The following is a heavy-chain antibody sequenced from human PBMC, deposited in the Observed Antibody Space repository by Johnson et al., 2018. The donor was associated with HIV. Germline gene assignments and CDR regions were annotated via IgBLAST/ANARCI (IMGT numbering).Heavy chain of an antibody. CDR2: IKQDGSEQ. J-gene: IGHJ3*02. Sequence: EVQLVESGGGLVQPGGSLRLSCAASGFTFSSYWMSWVRQAPGKGLEWVANIKQDGSEQYYVDSVKGRFTISRDNAKNSLYLQMNSLRAEDTAVYYCARVGYYYDSSGYYPHGAFDIWGQGTMVTVSS. D-gene: IGHD3-22*01. V-gene: IGHV3-7*05. CDR3: ARVGYYYDSSGYYPHGAFDI. CDR1: GFTFSSYW.